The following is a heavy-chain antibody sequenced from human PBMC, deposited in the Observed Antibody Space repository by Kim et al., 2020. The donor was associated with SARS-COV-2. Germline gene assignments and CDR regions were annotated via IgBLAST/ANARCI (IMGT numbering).Heavy chain of an antibody. J-gene: IGHJ6*02. CDR3: ARAISGWYDYYYYGMDV. Sequence: VKGRFTISRDNSKTTLYLQMNSLRAEDTAVYYCARAISGWYDYYYYGMDVWGQGTTVTVSS. D-gene: IGHD6-19*01. V-gene: IGHV3-53*01.